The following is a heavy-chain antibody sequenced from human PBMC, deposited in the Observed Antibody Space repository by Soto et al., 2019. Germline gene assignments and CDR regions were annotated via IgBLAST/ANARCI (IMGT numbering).Heavy chain of an antibody. CDR2: IYHSGST. CDR3: AHSLEPKGDNYCYGMDV. V-gene: IGHV4-30-2*01. D-gene: IGHD3-16*01. CDR1: GGSISSGDYS. J-gene: IGHJ6*02. Sequence: PSETLSLTCAVSGGSISSGDYSWSWIRQPPGKGLEWIGYIYHSGSTNYNPSLKSRVTISIDSSKNQFSLKLSSVTAADTAVYYCAHSLEPKGDNYCYGMDVWGQGTTVTVSS.